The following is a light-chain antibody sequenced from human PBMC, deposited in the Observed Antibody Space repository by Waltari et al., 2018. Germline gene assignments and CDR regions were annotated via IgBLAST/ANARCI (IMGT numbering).Light chain of an antibody. J-gene: IGKJ4*01. CDR3: QQYDNWPPLT. V-gene: IGKV3-15*01. CDR1: QSVSSS. Sequence: IVITPSPATLSLCPGARATLSCSASQSVSSSLAWYQQRPGQAPRLLIYGAFNSAAGIPARFSGSGSGTEFTLTISSLQSEDFAVYYCQQYDNWPPLTFGGGTRVEIK. CDR2: GAF.